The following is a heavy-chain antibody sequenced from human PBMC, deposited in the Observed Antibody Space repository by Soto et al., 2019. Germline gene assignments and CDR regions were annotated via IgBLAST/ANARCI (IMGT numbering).Heavy chain of an antibody. Sequence: PGESLKISCKGSGYSFTSYWIGWVRQMPGKGLEWMGIIYPGDSDTRYSPSFQGQVTISADKSISTAYLQWSSLKASDTAMYYCERPGGSYYYYYGMDVWGQGTTVTVSS. V-gene: IGHV5-51*01. J-gene: IGHJ6*02. CDR1: GYSFTSYW. CDR3: ERPGGSYYYYYGMDV. CDR2: IYPGDSDT.